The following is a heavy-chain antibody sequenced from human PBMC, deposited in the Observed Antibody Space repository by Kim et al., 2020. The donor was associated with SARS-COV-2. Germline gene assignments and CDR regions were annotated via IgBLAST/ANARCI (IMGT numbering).Heavy chain of an antibody. V-gene: IGHV3-43*01. J-gene: IGHJ6*02. Sequence: DSVKGRFTISRDNSKNSLDLQMNSLRTEDTALYYCAKLSSSGWFEESDMDVWGQGTTVTVSS. CDR3: AKLSSSGWFEESDMDV. D-gene: IGHD6-19*01.